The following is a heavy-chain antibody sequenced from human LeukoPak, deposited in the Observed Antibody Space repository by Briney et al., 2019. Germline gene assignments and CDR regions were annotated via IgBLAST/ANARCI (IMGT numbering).Heavy chain of an antibody. J-gene: IGHJ4*02. D-gene: IGHD3/OR15-3a*01. V-gene: IGHV4-59*04. CDR2: IYYSGNT. Sequence: SETLSLTCTVSGGSISGYYWSWIRQPPGKGLEWIGSIYYSGNTYYNASLKSQVSISIDTSKNQFSLRLTSVTAADTAVYYCARQTGSGLFILPGGQGTLVTVSS. CDR3: ARQTGSGLFILP. CDR1: GGSISGYY.